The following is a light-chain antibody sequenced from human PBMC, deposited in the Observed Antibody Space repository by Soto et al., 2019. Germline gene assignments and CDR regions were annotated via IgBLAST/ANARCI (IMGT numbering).Light chain of an antibody. J-gene: IGKJ5*01. CDR2: HAS. CDR1: QSISNW. V-gene: IGKV1-5*01. CDR3: QQLNSYPQT. Sequence: DIQMTQSPSTLPASVGDRVTISCRSSQSISNWLAWYQQKPGTAPKLLIYHASTLESGVPSRFSGSGAGTDFTLTISCLQSEDSATYFCQQLNSYPQTFGQGTRLEI.